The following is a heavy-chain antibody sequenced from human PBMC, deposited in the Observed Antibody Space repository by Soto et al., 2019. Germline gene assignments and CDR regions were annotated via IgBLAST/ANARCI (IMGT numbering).Heavy chain of an antibody. D-gene: IGHD1-20*01. CDR2: ISANDVGT. Sequence: GGSLRLSCDASGFTLRNYAMTWIRQAPGKGLEWVSLISANDVGTYYAESVKTRFTISTDQSRNTVYLQMDSLRADDTAIYYCAKAKNDYNWDNRPPFDYWGQGTLVTVSS. CDR3: AKAKNDYNWDNRPPFDY. V-gene: IGHV3-23*01. J-gene: IGHJ4*02. CDR1: GFTLRNYA.